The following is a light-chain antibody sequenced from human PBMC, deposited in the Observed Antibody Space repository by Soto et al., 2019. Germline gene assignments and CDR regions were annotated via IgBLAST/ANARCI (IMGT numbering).Light chain of an antibody. CDR1: QSLLYSPNKKNF. CDR3: QQSYSTPTWT. Sequence: EIVMTQSPDSLAASLGERATISCGSSQSLLYSPNKKNFLNWYQQKPGQPPRLLIYWASTRESGVPDRFSGSGSGTDFTLTISSLQAEDVAVYYCQQSYSTPTWTFGQGTKVDIK. CDR2: WAS. J-gene: IGKJ1*01. V-gene: IGKV4-1*01.